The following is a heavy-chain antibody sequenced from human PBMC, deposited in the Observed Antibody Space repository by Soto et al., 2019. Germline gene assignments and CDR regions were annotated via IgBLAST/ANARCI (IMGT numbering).Heavy chain of an antibody. V-gene: IGHV3-11*01. D-gene: IGHD1-26*01. J-gene: IGHJ3*02. CDR1: GFTFSGHY. CDR2: ISSGGSTI. CDR3: ASQGLIVGPEPHALDI. Sequence: PGGSLRLSCAASGFTFSGHYMSWIRQAPGKGLEWISYISSGGSTIDYADSVRGRFTISRDNAKNSLYLQMNNLRADDTAIYYCASQGLIVGPEPHALDIWGQGTMVTVSS.